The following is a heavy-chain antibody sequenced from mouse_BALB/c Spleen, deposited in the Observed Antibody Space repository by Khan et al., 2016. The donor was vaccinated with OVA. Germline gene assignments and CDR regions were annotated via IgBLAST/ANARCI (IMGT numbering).Heavy chain of an antibody. CDR2: INPSNGGT. V-gene: IGHV1S81*02. Sequence: QVQLQQPGAELVKPGASVKLSCKASGSTFTSYYMYWLKQRPGQGLERIGEINPSNGGTNCHEKCKSKATLTVDKSSSTAYMQRSSLTSEDAAVYNRTRRDTAPATRWVANWGQGHLVTVYA. D-gene: IGHD3-1*01. J-gene: IGHJ3*01. CDR3: TRRDTAPATRWVAN. CDR1: GSTFTSYY.